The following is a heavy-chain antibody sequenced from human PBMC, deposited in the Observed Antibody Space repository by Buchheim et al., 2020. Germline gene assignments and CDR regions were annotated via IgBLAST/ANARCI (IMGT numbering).Heavy chain of an antibody. CDR1: GFSFSTYD. V-gene: IGHV3-30*03. J-gene: IGHJ3*02. CDR2: ISYDGSDK. Sequence: QVQLVESGGGVVQPGRSLRLSCAASGFSFSTYDMPWVRQAPGKGLEWVALISYDGSDKYYADAVKGRFTISRDNSKNTLYLQMNSLRAEDTAVYYCARVTGSYYDSSGDDAFDIWGQGT. D-gene: IGHD3-22*01. CDR3: ARVTGSYYDSSGDDAFDI.